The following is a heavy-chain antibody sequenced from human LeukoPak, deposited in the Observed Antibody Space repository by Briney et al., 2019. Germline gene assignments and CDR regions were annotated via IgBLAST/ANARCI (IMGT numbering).Heavy chain of an antibody. D-gene: IGHD1-26*01. CDR3: AKEGVGATYLDY. V-gene: IGHV3-30*18. CDR2: ISYDGSNK. Sequence: GRSLRLSCAASGFTFSSYGMHWVRQAPGKGLEWVAVISYDGSNKYYADSVKGRFTISRDNSKNTLYLQMNSLRAEDTAVYYCAKEGVGATYLDYRGQGTLVTVSS. J-gene: IGHJ4*02. CDR1: GFTFSSYG.